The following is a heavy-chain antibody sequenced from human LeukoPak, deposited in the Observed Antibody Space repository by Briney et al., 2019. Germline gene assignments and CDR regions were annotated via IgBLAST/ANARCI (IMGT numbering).Heavy chain of an antibody. CDR1: GGSFSGYY. CDR2: INHSGST. CDR3: ARGGAAPRL. V-gene: IGHV4-34*01. J-gene: IGHJ4*02. Sequence: KPSETLSLTCAVYGGSFSGYYWSWIRQPPGKGLEWIGEINHSGSTNYNPSLKSRVTISVDTSKNQFSLKLSSVTAADTAWYYCARGGAAPRLWGQGPLVTVSS. D-gene: IGHD6-13*01.